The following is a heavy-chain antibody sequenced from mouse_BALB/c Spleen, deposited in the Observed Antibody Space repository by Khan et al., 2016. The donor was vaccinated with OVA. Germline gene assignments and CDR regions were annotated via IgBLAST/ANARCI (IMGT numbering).Heavy chain of an antibody. J-gene: IGHJ3*01. D-gene: IGHD2-14*01. Sequence: VQLQESGPSLVKPSQTLSLTCSVTGDSITSGYWNWIRKFPGNRFEYMGYIIYTGYTYYNPSLKSRISITRHTSKNQYYLQLNSVTDEGTATYYCARSTYRYAFVYWGQGTLVTVSA. CDR1: GDSITSGY. CDR2: IIYTGYT. V-gene: IGHV3-8*02. CDR3: ARSTYRYAFVY.